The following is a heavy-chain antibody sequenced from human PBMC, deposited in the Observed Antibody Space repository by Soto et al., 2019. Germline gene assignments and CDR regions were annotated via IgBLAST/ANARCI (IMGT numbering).Heavy chain of an antibody. D-gene: IGHD3-16*01. J-gene: IGHJ4*02. CDR3: AKGPEFGGFPEPPVD. CDR1: EFTFSNFA. V-gene: IGHV3-30*18. CDR2: ISFDGTYK. Sequence: QVQLVESGGGVVQPGRSLRLSCAASEFTFSNFAMHWVRQAPGKGLEWVAVISFDGTYKYYPDSVRGRFTISRDNSKNTLYLQMNSLRAEDTAVYYCAKGPEFGGFPEPPVDWGRGTQVTVSS.